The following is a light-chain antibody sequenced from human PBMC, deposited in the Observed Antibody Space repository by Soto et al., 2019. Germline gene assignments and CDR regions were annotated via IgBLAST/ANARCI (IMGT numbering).Light chain of an antibody. CDR2: KAS. V-gene: IGKV1-5*03. J-gene: IGKJ1*01. CDR1: QSISSW. Sequence: DIQMTQSPSTLSASVGDRVTIICRASQSISSWLAWYQQKPGKAPKLLISKASNLDSGVPSRFSGSGSGTEFNLTISSLQPEEFATDYCQQYNSFIWTFGRGTKVDIK. CDR3: QQYNSFIWT.